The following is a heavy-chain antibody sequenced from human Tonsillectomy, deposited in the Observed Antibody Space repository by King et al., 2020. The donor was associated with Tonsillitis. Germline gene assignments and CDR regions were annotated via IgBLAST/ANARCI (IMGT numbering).Heavy chain of an antibody. D-gene: IGHD1-7*01. Sequence: VQLVESGGGLVKPGGSLRLSCAASGFIFSNAWVNWVRQAPGKGLEWVGRIKKKTDGGTTDYAAPVKGRFTISRDDSKNTLYLQMNSLKTEDTAVYYCTTDLGARWNYDYWSQGTLVTVSS. CDR3: TTDLGARWNYDY. V-gene: IGHV3-15*01. CDR1: GFIFSNAW. CDR2: IKKKTDGGTT. J-gene: IGHJ4*02.